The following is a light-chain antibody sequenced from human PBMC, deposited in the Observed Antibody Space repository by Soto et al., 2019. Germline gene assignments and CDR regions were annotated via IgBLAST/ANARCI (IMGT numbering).Light chain of an antibody. CDR3: QNYNSPPPT. V-gene: IGKV1-27*01. Sequence: DIQMTQSPSSLSTSVGDRVTITCRASQAISIYLAWYQQKPGKVPKLLIYAASTLQSGVPSRFSGSGSGTDFTLTISSLQPEDVATYYCQNYNSPPPTFGQGTKVEIK. CDR1: QAISIY. J-gene: IGKJ1*01. CDR2: AAS.